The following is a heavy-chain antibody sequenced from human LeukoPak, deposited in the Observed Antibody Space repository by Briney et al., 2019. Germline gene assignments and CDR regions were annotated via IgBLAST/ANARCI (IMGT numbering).Heavy chain of an antibody. CDR1: GFTFSAYW. CDR2: TKEDGGEK. CDR3: ARRSVAGSLDY. V-gene: IGHV3-7*01. Sequence: GGSLRLSCAASGFTFSAYWMSWVRQPPGKVLEWVANTKEDGGEKYYVDSVKGRFTISRDNAENSLYLQMNSLRAEDTAVYYCARRSVAGSLDYWGQGTLVTVSS. D-gene: IGHD6-19*01. J-gene: IGHJ4*02.